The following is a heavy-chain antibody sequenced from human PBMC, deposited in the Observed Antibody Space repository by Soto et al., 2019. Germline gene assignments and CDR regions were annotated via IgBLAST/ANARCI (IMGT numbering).Heavy chain of an antibody. CDR2: IIPIFTTT. J-gene: IGHJ3*02. V-gene: IGHV1-69*12. Sequence: QVHLVXSGAEVKKPGSSVKVSCKASGGTFSNHAINWVRQAPGQGLEWMGRIIPIFTTTNYAQKFQGRVTITADESTITAYMELSSLKHDDTAVYYCAREVAADGTFREDVFDIWGQGTLVTVSS. CDR1: GGTFSNHA. D-gene: IGHD6-13*01. CDR3: AREVAADGTFREDVFDI.